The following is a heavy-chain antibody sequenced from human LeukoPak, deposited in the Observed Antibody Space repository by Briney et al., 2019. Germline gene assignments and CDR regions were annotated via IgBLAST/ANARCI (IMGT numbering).Heavy chain of an antibody. CDR2: IYYSGST. V-gene: IGHV4-39*01. D-gene: IGHD3-22*01. CDR1: GGSISSSSYY. CDR3: ARHNGYYYGPLGSMDV. J-gene: IGHJ6*02. Sequence: SETLSLTCTVSGGSISSSSYYWGWIRQPPGKGLEWIGSIYYSGSTYYNPSLKSRVTISVDTSKNQFSLKLSSVTAADTAVYYCARHNGYYYGPLGSMDVWGQGTTVTVSS.